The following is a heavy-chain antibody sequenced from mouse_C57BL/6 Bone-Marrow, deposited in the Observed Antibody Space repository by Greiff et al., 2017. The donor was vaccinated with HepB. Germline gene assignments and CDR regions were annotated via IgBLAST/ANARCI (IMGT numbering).Heavy chain of an antibody. J-gene: IGHJ3*01. CDR2: IDPSDSYT. Sequence: QVQLQQPGAELVKPGASVKLSCKASGYTFTSYWMQWVKQRPGQGLEWIGEIDPSDSYTTYNQKFKGKATLTVDTSSSTAYMQLSSLTSEDSAVYYCAREGGTGSCAYWGQGTLVTVSA. CDR3: AREGGTGSCAY. D-gene: IGHD4-1*01. CDR1: GYTFTSYW. V-gene: IGHV1-50*01.